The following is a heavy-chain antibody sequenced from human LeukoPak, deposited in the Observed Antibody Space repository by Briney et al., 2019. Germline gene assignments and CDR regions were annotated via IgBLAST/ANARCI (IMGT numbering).Heavy chain of an antibody. Sequence: PSETLSLTCAVYGGSFSGYYWSWIPQPLGKGREWIGEINHIGSTNYNPSLKSRVTISVDTSKNQFSLKLSSVTAADTAVYYCASDFHYDRRFDYWGQGTLVIVSS. CDR1: GGSFSGYY. D-gene: IGHD3-22*01. V-gene: IGHV4-34*01. J-gene: IGHJ4*02. CDR3: ASDFHYDRRFDY. CDR2: INHIGST.